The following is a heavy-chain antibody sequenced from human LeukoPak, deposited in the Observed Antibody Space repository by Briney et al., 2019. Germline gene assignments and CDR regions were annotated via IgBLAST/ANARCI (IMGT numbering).Heavy chain of an antibody. D-gene: IGHD3-16*01. CDR1: GFTVSSNY. J-gene: IGHJ5*02. CDR3: AKAGLRGPPPFNWFDP. CDR2: IYSGGST. Sequence: QTGGSLRLSCAASGFTVSSNYMTWVRQAPGKGLEWVSVIYSGGSTYYADSVKGRFTISRDNSKNTLYLQMNSLRAEDTAVYYCAKAGLRGPPPFNWFDPWGQGTLVTVSS. V-gene: IGHV3-66*01.